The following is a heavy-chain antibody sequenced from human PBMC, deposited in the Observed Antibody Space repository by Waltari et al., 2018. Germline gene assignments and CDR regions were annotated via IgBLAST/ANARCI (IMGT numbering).Heavy chain of an antibody. CDR2: VHARYGTT. J-gene: IGHJ4*02. CDR1: GGSISGDYG. Sequence: QVQLQESGPAVVKPSETLSLTCVVSGGSISGDYGWSWIRQAPGKGLEWIGNVHARYGTTYYNPSLKSRVTISRDTSNNRFSLKLSSVTAADTALYFCVRERLDWGDPKYYFDLWGQGVLVTVSS. CDR3: VRERLDWGDPKYYFDL. V-gene: IGHV4-38-2*02. D-gene: IGHD7-27*01.